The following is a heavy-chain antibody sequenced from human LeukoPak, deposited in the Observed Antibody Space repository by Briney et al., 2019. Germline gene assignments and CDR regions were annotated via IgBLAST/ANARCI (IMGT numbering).Heavy chain of an antibody. CDR2: INHSGST. V-gene: IGHV4-34*01. D-gene: IGHD6-19*01. CDR1: GGSFSRYY. CDR3: ARVASGWGFDY. Sequence: SDTLSLTCAVNGGSFSRYYWSWIRQPPGKGLEWIGEINHSGSTNYNPSLKSRVTISVDTSKNQFSLKLSSVTAADTAVYYCARVASGWGFDYWGQGTLVTVSS. J-gene: IGHJ4*02.